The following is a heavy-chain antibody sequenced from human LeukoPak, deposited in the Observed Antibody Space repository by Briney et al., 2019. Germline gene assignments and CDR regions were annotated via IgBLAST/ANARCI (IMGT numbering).Heavy chain of an antibody. V-gene: IGHV4-59*01. J-gene: IGHJ4*02. Sequence: PSETLSLTCTVSGGSISSYYWSWIRQPPGKGLEWIGYIYYSGSTNYNPSLKSRVTISVDTSKNQFSLKLSSVTAADTAVYYCARVPPDYYDSSGYCISFYFDYWGQGTLVTVSS. CDR1: GGSISSYY. D-gene: IGHD3-22*01. CDR3: ARVPPDYYDSSGYCISFYFDY. CDR2: IYYSGST.